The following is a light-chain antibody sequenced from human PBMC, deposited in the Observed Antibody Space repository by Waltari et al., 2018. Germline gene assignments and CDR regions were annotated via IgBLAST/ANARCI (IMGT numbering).Light chain of an antibody. Sequence: EDVLTQSPATLSLFPGEIATLSCRASQSVSNFLALYQQKPGQAPRLLIYEASQRATGIPARFSGSGSGTDFTLTISSLEPEDFAVYYCQQRSNWPPLTFGGGTKVEIK. V-gene: IGKV3-11*01. J-gene: IGKJ4*01. CDR1: QSVSNF. CDR2: EAS. CDR3: QQRSNWPPLT.